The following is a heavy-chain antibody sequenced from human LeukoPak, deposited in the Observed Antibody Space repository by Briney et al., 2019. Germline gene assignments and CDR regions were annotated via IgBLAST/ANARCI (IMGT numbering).Heavy chain of an antibody. V-gene: IGHV3-21*01. CDR1: GFTFSSYA. J-gene: IGHJ5*02. Sequence: PGGSLRLSCAASGFTFSSYAMSWVRQAPGKGLEWVSAISSSSSYIYYADSVKGRFTISRDNAKNSLYLQMNSLRAEDTAVYYCARDLKDIVVVVADEYNWFDPWGQGTLVTVSS. D-gene: IGHD2-15*01. CDR2: ISSSSSYI. CDR3: ARDLKDIVVVVADEYNWFDP.